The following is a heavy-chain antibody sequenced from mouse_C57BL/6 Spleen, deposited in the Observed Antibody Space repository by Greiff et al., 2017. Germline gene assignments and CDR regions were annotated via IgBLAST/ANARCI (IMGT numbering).Heavy chain of an antibody. J-gene: IGHJ2*01. Sequence: SGAELVKPGASVKISCKASGYAFSSYWMNWVKQRPGKGLEWIGQIYPGDGDTNYNGKFKGKATLTADKSSSTAYMQLSSLTSEDSAVYFCARYGDYVPFDYWGQGTTLTVSS. D-gene: IGHD2-13*01. CDR3: ARYGDYVPFDY. CDR1: GYAFSSYW. CDR2: IYPGDGDT. V-gene: IGHV1-80*01.